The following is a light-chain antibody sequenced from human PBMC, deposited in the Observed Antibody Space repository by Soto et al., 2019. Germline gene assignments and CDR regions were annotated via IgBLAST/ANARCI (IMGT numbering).Light chain of an antibody. CDR1: SSNIGGNYD. V-gene: IGLV1-40*01. CDR2: ANN. CDR3: QSYDTSLSAWV. Sequence: QSVLTQPPSVSGAPGQRVTFSCTGSSSNIGGNYDVHWYQQLPGAAPKLLIYANNIRPSGVPDRFSGSRSGTSASLAITGLQVEDEADYYCQSYDTSLSAWVFGGGTQLTVL. J-gene: IGLJ3*02.